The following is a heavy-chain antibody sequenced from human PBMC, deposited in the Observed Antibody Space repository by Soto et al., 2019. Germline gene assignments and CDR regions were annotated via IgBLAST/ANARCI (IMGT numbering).Heavy chain of an antibody. J-gene: IGHJ6*02. CDR3: ASTYYDFWSGYTKNYYYGMDV. D-gene: IGHD3-3*01. V-gene: IGHV4-31*03. CDR2: IYYSGST. Sequence: QVQLQESGPGLVKPSQTLSLTCTVSGGSISSGGYYWSWIRQHPGKGLEWNGYIYYSGSTYYNPSLKSRVTISVDTSKNQFSLKLSSVTAADTAVYYCASTYYDFWSGYTKNYYYGMDVWGQGTTVTVSS. CDR1: GGSISSGGYY.